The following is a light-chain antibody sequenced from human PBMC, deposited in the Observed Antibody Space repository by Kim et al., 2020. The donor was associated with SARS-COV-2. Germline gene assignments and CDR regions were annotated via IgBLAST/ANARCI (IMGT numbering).Light chain of an antibody. CDR1: QDISNY. CDR2: DAS. Sequence: DIQMTQSPSSLSASVGDRVTITCQASQDISNYLNWYQQKPGKAPKLLIYDASNLETGVPSRFIGSGSGTDFTFTISSLQPEDITTYYCQQYDNLPITCGPATKVDIK. CDR3: QQYDNLPIT. J-gene: IGKJ3*01. V-gene: IGKV1-33*01.